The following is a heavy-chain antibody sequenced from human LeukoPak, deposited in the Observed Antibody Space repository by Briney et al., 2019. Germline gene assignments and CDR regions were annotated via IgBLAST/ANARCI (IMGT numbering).Heavy chain of an antibody. D-gene: IGHD3-3*01. CDR3: ARLRQGISAHPYDFWCGYYYMDV. Sequence: PSETLSLTCTVSGGSISSSSYYWGWIRQPPGKGLEWIGSIYYSGSTYYNPSLKSRVTISVDTSKNQFSLKLSSVTAADTAVYYCARLRQGISAHPYDFWCGYYYMDVWGKGTTVTVSS. CDR1: GGSISSSSYY. V-gene: IGHV4-39*07. J-gene: IGHJ6*03. CDR2: IYYSGST.